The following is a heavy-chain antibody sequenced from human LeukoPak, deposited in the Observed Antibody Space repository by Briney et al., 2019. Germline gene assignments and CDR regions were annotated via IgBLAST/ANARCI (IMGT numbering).Heavy chain of an antibody. CDR3: ASPFVPATYYYGMDV. V-gene: IGHV3-23*01. J-gene: IGHJ6*02. D-gene: IGHD2-2*01. CDR2: ISDTSSQT. Sequence: GGSLRLSCAASGFTFSNYALSWVRQAPGKGLEWVSTISDTSSQTYYADSVKGRFTISRDNSKNTLYLQMNSLRAEDTAVYYCASPFVPATYYYGMDVWGQGTTVTVSS. CDR1: GFTFSNYA.